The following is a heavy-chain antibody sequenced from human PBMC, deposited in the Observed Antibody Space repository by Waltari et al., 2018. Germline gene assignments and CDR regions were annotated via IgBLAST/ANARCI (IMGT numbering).Heavy chain of an antibody. D-gene: IGHD3-16*02. CDR2: INHSGST. V-gene: IGHV4-34*01. CDR3: ARALLDYIWGSYRYTGAFDI. Sequence: QVQLQQWGAGLLKPSETLSLTCAVYGGSFSGYYWSWIRQPPGKGLEWIGEINHSGSTNYNPSLKRRVTISGDTSKNQFSLRLGSVTDADTAVYYCARALLDYIWGSYRYTGAFDIWGQGTMVTVSS. J-gene: IGHJ3*02. CDR1: GGSFSGYY.